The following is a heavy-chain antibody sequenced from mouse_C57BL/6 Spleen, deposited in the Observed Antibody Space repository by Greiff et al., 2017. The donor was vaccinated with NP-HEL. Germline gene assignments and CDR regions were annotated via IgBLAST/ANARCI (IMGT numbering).Heavy chain of an antibody. CDR1: GFNIKDDY. D-gene: IGHD1-1*01. J-gene: IGHJ2*01. V-gene: IGHV14-4*01. Sequence: EVMLVESGAELVRPGASVKLSCTASGFNIKDDYMHRVKQRPEQGLEWIGWIDPENGDTEYASKFQGKATITADTSSNTAYLQLSSLTSEDTAVYYCTTGETTVAVDYWGQGTTLTVSS. CDR3: TTGETTVAVDY. CDR2: IDPENGDT.